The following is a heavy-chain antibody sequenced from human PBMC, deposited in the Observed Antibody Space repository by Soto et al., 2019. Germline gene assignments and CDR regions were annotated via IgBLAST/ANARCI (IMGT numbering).Heavy chain of an antibody. CDR3: ARQPPDSSGFGDDAFDI. V-gene: IGHV4-34*01. Sequence: SETLSLTCAVYGGSFSGYYWSWIRQPPGKGLEWIGEINHSGSTNYNPSLKSRVTISVDTSKNQFSLKLSSVTAADTAVYYCARQPPDSSGFGDDAFDIWGQGTMVTVSS. CDR2: INHSGST. J-gene: IGHJ3*02. D-gene: IGHD6-19*01. CDR1: GGSFSGYY.